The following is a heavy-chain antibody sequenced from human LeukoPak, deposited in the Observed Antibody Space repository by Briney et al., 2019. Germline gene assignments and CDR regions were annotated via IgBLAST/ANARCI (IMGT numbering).Heavy chain of an antibody. CDR1: GYSFTSYW. CDR2: IYPGDSDT. V-gene: IGHV5-51*01. D-gene: IGHD3-10*01. Sequence: ASLKISCKGSGYSFTSYWIGWGRRTPGKGLEWMGIIYPGDSDTRYSPSFQGQVTISADKSISTAYLQWSSLKASDTAMYYCTRDYLSGSGTYYFDYWGQGTLVTVSS. CDR3: TRDYLSGSGTYYFDY. J-gene: IGHJ4*02.